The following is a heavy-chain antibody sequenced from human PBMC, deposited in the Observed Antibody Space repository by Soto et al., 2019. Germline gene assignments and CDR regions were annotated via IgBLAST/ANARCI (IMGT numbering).Heavy chain of an antibody. Sequence: NPSETLSLTCAVYGGSFSGYYWSWIRQPPGKGLEWIGEINHSGSTNYNPSLKSRVTISVDTSKNQFSLKLSSVTAADTAAYYCARGHSVEARIAAAVHDGWFDPWGQGTLVTVSS. CDR2: INHSGST. CDR3: ARGHSVEARIAAAVHDGWFDP. V-gene: IGHV4-34*01. CDR1: GGSFSGYY. D-gene: IGHD6-13*01. J-gene: IGHJ5*02.